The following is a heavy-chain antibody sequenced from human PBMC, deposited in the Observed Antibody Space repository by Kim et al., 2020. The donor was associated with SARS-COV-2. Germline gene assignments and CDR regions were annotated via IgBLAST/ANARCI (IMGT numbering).Heavy chain of an antibody. V-gene: IGHV4-31*02. D-gene: IGHD3-3*01. Sequence: KSRVTISVHTSKNQFSLRLGSVTAADTAVYYCARGGSITIFGVVIGAFDIWGQGTMVTVSS. J-gene: IGHJ3*02. CDR3: ARGGSITIFGVVIGAFDI.